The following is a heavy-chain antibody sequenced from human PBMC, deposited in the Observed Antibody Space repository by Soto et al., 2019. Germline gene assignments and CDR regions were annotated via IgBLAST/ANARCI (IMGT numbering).Heavy chain of an antibody. CDR3: ARAKEWFGETENWFDP. D-gene: IGHD3-10*01. CDR1: GGSISSSSYY. CDR2: IYYSGST. V-gene: IGHV4-39*01. J-gene: IGHJ5*02. Sequence: QLQLQESGPGLVKPSETLSLTCTVSGGSISSSSYYWGWIRQPPGKGLEWIGSIYYSGSTYYNPSLKSRVTISVDTSKNQFSLKLSSVTAADTAVYYCARAKEWFGETENWFDPWGQGTLVTVSS.